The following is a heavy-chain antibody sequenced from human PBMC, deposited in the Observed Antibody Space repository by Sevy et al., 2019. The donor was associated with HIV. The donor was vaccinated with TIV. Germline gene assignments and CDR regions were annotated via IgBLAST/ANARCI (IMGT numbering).Heavy chain of an antibody. CDR3: ARAGGFWSGYYDFDY. J-gene: IGHJ4*02. CDR1: GGSISSYY. V-gene: IGHV4-59*01. Sequence: SETLSLTCTVSGGSISSYYWSWIRQPPGKGLEWIGYIYYSGSTNYNPSLKSRVTISVDTSNNQFSLKLSSVTAADTAVYYCARAGGFWSGYYDFDYWGQGTLVTVSS. D-gene: IGHD3-3*01. CDR2: IYYSGST.